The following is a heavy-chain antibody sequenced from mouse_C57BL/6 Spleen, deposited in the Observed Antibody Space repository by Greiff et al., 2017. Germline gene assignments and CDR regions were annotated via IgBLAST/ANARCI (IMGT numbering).Heavy chain of an antibody. D-gene: IGHD2-2*01. CDR3: ARSEGYDGGYFDV. J-gene: IGHJ1*03. CDR2: IYPRSGNT. CDR1: GYTFTSYG. Sequence: QVHVKQSGAELARPGASVKLSCKASGYTFTSYGISWVKQRTGQGLEWIGEIYPRSGNTYYNEKFKGKATLTADKSSSTAYMELRSLTSEDSAVYCCARSEGYDGGYFDVWGTGTTVTVSS. V-gene: IGHV1-81*01.